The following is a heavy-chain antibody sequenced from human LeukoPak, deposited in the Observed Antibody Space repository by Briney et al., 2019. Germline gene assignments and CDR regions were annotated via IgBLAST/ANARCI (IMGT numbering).Heavy chain of an antibody. Sequence: SVKVSCKASGGTYSSYTISWVRQAPGQGLEWMGRIIPILGIANYAQKFQGRVTITADKSTSTAYMELSSLRSEDTAVYYCARYQYYYDSSGYPVDYWGQGTLVTVSS. J-gene: IGHJ4*02. V-gene: IGHV1-69*02. CDR3: ARYQYYYDSSGYPVDY. CDR2: IIPILGIA. CDR1: GGTYSSYT. D-gene: IGHD3-22*01.